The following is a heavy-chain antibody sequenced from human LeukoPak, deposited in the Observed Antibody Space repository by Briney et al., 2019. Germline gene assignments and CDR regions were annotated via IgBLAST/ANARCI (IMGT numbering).Heavy chain of an antibody. J-gene: IGHJ6*03. Sequence: ASVKVSCKASGYTFTGHYIHWVRQAPGQGLEWMGWIHPNTGGTKYAQKFQGRVTMTRDTSSSTAYMELSRLRSDDTAVYYCARDGLRGYTYGRNYSYFYYLDVWGKGTTVTISS. V-gene: IGHV1-2*02. CDR3: ARDGLRGYTYGRNYSYFYYLDV. CDR2: IHPNTGGT. CDR1: GYTFTGHY. D-gene: IGHD5-18*01.